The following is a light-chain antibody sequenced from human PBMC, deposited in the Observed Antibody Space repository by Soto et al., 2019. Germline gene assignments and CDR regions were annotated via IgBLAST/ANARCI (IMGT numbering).Light chain of an antibody. Sequence: QSVLTQPPSVSGAPGQRVTISCTGSSSNIGARYDVHWYQQLPGTVPKLLIYGNSNRPSGVPDRFSGSKSGTSASLAITGLQAEDEADYYCQSYDSSLSGVIFGGGTKLTVL. CDR2: GNS. V-gene: IGLV1-40*01. CDR3: QSYDSSLSGVI. CDR1: SSNIGARYD. J-gene: IGLJ2*01.